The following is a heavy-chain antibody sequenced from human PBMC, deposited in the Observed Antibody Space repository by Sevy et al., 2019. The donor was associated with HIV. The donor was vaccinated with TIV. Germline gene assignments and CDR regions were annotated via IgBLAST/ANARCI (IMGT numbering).Heavy chain of an antibody. CDR1: GFTFDDYA. D-gene: IGHD1-1*01. V-gene: IGHV3-9*01. J-gene: IGHJ6*02. Sequence: GGSLRLSCAASGFTFDDYAMHWVRQAPGKGLEWVSGISWNSGSIGYADSVKGRFTISRDNAKNSLYLQMNSLRAEDTALYYCAKDSVQYYYYGMDVWGQGTTVTVSS. CDR2: ISWNSGSI. CDR3: AKDSVQYYYYGMDV.